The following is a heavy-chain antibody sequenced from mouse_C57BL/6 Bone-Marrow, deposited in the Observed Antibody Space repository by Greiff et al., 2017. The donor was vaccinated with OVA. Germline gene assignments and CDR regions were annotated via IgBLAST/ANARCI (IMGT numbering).Heavy chain of an antibody. V-gene: IGHV5-9-1*02. CDR1: GFTFSSYA. D-gene: IGHD2-1*01. CDR3: TRLLDAMDY. Sequence: VVASGDGLVKPGGSLKLSCAASGFTFSSYAMSWVRQTPEKRLEVVAYISSGGDYIYYADTVKGRFTITRDNARNTLYMQMSSLKSEDPAMYYCTRLLDAMDYWVQGTSVTVSS. CDR2: ISSGGDYI. J-gene: IGHJ4*01.